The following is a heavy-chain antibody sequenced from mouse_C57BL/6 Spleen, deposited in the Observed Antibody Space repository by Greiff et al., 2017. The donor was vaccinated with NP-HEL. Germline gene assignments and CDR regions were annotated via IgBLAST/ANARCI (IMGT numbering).Heavy chain of an antibody. CDR1: GYTFTDYE. Sequence: QVHVKQSGAELVRPGASVTLSCKASGYTFTDYEMHWVKQTPVHGLEWIGAIDPETGGTAYNQKFKGKAILTADKSSSTAYMELRSLTSEDSAVYYCTRGVTTLYYYAMDYWGQGTSVTVSS. CDR2: IDPETGGT. CDR3: TRGVTTLYYYAMDY. V-gene: IGHV1-15*01. D-gene: IGHD2-3*01. J-gene: IGHJ4*01.